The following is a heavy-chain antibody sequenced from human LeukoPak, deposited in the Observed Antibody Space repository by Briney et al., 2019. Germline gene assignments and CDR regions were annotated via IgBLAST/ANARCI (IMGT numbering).Heavy chain of an antibody. CDR2: ISYDGSNK. D-gene: IGHD6-13*01. J-gene: IGHJ4*02. CDR3: AKDLQPIAAAGSHFDY. Sequence: PGGSLRLSCAASGFTFSSYWMSWVRQAPGKGLEWVAVISYDGSNKYYEDSVKGRFTISRDNSKNTLYLQMNSLRAEDTAVYYCAKDLQPIAAAGSHFDYWGQGTLVTVSS. CDR1: GFTFSSYW. V-gene: IGHV3-30*18.